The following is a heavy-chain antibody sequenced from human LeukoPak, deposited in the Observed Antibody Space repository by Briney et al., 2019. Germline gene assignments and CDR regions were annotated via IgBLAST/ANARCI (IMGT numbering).Heavy chain of an antibody. D-gene: IGHD6-13*01. J-gene: IGHJ6*02. CDR1: GFTFSSYA. CDR2: ISYDGSNK. CDR3: ARCLLGSSWYNYYYYGMDV. V-gene: IGHV3-30*04. Sequence: PGRSLRLSCAASGFTFSSYAMHWVRQAPGKGLEWVAVISYDGSNKFYADSVKGRFTISRDNSKNTLYLQMNSLRAEDTAVYYCARCLLGSSWYNYYYYGMDVWGQGTTVTVSS.